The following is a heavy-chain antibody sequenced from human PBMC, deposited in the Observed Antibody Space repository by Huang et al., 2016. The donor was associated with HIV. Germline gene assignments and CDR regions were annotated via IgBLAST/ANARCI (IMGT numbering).Heavy chain of an antibody. CDR3: AKDGRGSGTYYDYFEY. CDR1: GFTFNKFD. D-gene: IGHD1-26*01. J-gene: IGHJ4*02. CDR2: ISYDGSSK. Sequence: QVQLVESGGGVVQPGRSLRLSCAAFGFTFNKFDMHWVGQAPGKGLEWVAIISYDGSSKYHAESVKGRFTISRDNSKNTVYLQMNSLRVEDTAVYYCAKDGRGSGTYYDYFEYWGQGTLVTVSS. V-gene: IGHV3-30*18.